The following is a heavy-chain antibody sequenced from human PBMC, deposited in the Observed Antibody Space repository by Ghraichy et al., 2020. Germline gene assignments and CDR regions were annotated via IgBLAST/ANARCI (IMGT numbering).Heavy chain of an antibody. CDR3: ARDVQGITGTERFDY. CDR1: GFTFSSYS. V-gene: IGHV3-21*01. J-gene: IGHJ4*02. D-gene: IGHD1-20*01. Sequence: GGSLRLSCAASGFTFSSYSMNWVRQAPGKGLEWVSSISSSSSYIYYADSVKGRFTISRDNAKNSLYLQMNSLRAEDTAVYYCARDVQGITGTERFDYWGQGTLVTVSS. CDR2: ISSSSSYI.